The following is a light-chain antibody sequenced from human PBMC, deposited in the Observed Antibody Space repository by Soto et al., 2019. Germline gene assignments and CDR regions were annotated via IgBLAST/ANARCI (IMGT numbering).Light chain of an antibody. J-gene: IGKJ2*01. CDR2: GAF. V-gene: IGKV3-15*01. Sequence: EIVMTQSPVTLSVSPGERATLSCRASQSVRSNLAWYQQKPGQAPSLLIYGAFTRATGIPTRFSGTGSGTEFTLTISSLQSEDFAVYYCQQYYNWPPYTFGQGTKVDIK. CDR3: QQYYNWPPYT. CDR1: QSVRSN.